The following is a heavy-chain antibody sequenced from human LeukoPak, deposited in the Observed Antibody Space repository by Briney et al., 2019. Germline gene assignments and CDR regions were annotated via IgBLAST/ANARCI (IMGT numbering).Heavy chain of an antibody. CDR2: IKSKTDGGTT. Sequence: PGGSLRLSCAASGFTFSSYGMHWVRQAPGKGLEWVGRIKSKTDGGTTDYAAPVKGRFTISRDDSKNTLYLQMNSLKTEDTAVYYCTTAPGDFWSGYYVGDYRGQGTLVTVSS. D-gene: IGHD3-3*01. CDR3: TTAPGDFWSGYYVGDY. J-gene: IGHJ4*02. CDR1: GFTFSSYG. V-gene: IGHV3-15*01.